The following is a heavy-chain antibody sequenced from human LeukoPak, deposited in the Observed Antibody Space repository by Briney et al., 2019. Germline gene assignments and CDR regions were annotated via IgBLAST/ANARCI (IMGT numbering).Heavy chain of an antibody. CDR2: IYSGGVT. V-gene: IGHV3-53*01. CDR3: ARAGGGDKQQLVWYFDL. CDR1: GFTFRSYE. Sequence: GGSLRLSCTASGFTFRSYEMNWVRRAPGKGLEWVSLIYSGGVTYYADSVKGRFTISRDNSKNTLYLQMNSLRAEDTAVYYCARAGGGDKQQLVWYFDLWGRGTPVTVSS. D-gene: IGHD6-13*01. J-gene: IGHJ2*01.